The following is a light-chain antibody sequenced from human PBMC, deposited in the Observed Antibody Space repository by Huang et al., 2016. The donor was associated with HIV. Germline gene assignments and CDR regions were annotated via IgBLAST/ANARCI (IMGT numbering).Light chain of an antibody. V-gene: IGKV3-20*01. CDR1: ERVSSSH. Sequence: EIVLTQSPGTLSVSLGERATLSCRASERVSSSHLAWYQQKPGQAPRLLIYGASSRATGIPDMFSGSGSGTDFTLAISRLEPEDSAVYYCQQYGSSPAFGQGTKVEIK. CDR2: GAS. CDR3: QQYGSSPA. J-gene: IGKJ1*01.